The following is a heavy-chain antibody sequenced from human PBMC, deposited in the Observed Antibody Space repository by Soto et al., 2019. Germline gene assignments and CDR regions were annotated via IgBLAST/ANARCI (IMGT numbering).Heavy chain of an antibody. Sequence: EVQLVESGGGLVQPGESLRLSCAASGLTFSSYWMHWVRQAPGKGPVCVSRINKDGSDTSYADSVKGRFTISRDNAKNTLYLQMNSLRVEDTAVYYCVASAYYPWYWGQGTLVTVSS. CDR2: INKDGSDT. D-gene: IGHD3-22*01. CDR1: GLTFSSYW. J-gene: IGHJ4*02. V-gene: IGHV3-74*01. CDR3: VASAYYPWY.